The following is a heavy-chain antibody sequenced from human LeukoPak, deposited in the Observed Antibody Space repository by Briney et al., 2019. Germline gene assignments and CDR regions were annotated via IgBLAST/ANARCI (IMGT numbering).Heavy chain of an antibody. J-gene: IGHJ4*02. CDR3: ARPNSGYSSSWSRDFDY. V-gene: IGHV1-2*02. Sequence: GASVKVSCKASGYTFTGYYMHWVRQAPGQGLEWMGWINPNSGGTNYAQKFQGRVTITRDTSISTAYMELSRLRSDDTAVYYCARPNSGYSSSWSRDFDYWGQGTLVTVSS. D-gene: IGHD6-13*01. CDR2: INPNSGGT. CDR1: GYTFTGYY.